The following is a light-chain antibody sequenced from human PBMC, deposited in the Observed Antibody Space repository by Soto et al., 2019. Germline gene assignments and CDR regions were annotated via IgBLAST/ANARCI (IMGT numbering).Light chain of an antibody. CDR1: QSVSSSY. J-gene: IGKJ2*01. V-gene: IGKV3-20*01. CDR3: QQYASSPVYT. Sequence: EIVLTQSPGTLSLSPGERATLSCRASQSVSSSYLAWYQQKPGQAPRLLSYGPSSRATGIPDRFSGSGSGTDFTLTISRLEPEDFAVYYCQQYASSPVYTFGQGTKLEIK. CDR2: GPS.